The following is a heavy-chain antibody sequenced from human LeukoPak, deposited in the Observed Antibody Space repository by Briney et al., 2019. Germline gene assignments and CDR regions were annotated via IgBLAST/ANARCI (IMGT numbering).Heavy chain of an antibody. J-gene: IGHJ4*02. CDR2: IKSKTDGGTT. CDR3: TTDWRYYYDSSRNY. CDR1: GFTFSNAW. D-gene: IGHD3-22*01. V-gene: IGHV3-15*01. Sequence: GGSLRLSCAASGFTFSNAWMSWVRRAPGKGLEWVGRIKSKTDGGTTDYAAPVKGRFTISRDDSKNTLYLQMNSLKTEDTAVYYCTTDWRYYYDSSRNYWGQGTLVTVSS.